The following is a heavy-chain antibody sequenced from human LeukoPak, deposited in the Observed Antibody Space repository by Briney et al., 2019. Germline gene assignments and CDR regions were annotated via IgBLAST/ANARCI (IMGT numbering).Heavy chain of an antibody. CDR1: GYTFTGYY. D-gene: IGHD2-2*01. V-gene: IGHV1-2*02. Sequence: GASVKVSCKASGYTFTGYYMHWVRQAPGQGLEWMGWINPNSGGTNYAQKFQGRVTMTRDTSISTAYMELSRLRSDDTAVYYCARWARVVPAAECWFDPWGQGTLVTVSS. CDR3: ARWARVVPAAECWFDP. CDR2: INPNSGGT. J-gene: IGHJ5*02.